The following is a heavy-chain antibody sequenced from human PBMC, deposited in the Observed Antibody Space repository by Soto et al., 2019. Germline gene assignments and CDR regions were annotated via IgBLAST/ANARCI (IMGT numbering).Heavy chain of an antibody. J-gene: IGHJ6*03. CDR3: ARQYYDFWSGYLLAPTHNYYYYMDV. CDR2: IYYSGST. D-gene: IGHD3-3*01. Sequence: SETLSLTCTVSGGSISSSSYYWGWIRQPPGKGLEWIGSIYYSGSTYYNPSLKSRVTISVDTSKNQFSLKLSSVTAADTAVYYCARQYYDFWSGYLLAPTHNYYYYMDVWGKGTTVTVSS. CDR1: GGSISSSSYY. V-gene: IGHV4-39*01.